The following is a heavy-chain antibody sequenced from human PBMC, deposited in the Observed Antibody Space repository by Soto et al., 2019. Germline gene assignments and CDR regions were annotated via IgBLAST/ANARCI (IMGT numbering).Heavy chain of an antibody. J-gene: IGHJ6*02. CDR2: ISAYNGNT. Sequence: DSVKVYCKASGYTFTSYGISWVRQAPGQGLEWMGWISAYNGNTNYAQKLQGRVTMTTDTSTSTAYMELRSLRSDDTAVYYCARGRAAGNYYYYGMDVWGQGTTVTVSS. V-gene: IGHV1-18*01. CDR3: ARGRAAGNYYYYGMDV. CDR1: GYTFTSYG. D-gene: IGHD6-13*01.